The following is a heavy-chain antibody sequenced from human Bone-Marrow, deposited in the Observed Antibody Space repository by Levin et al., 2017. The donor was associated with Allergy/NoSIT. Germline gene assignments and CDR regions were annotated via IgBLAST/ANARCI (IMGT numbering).Heavy chain of an antibody. J-gene: IGHJ5*01. CDR3: ASAALTRGPASS. CDR2: LNPNTGNT. CDR1: GYTFSRYD. V-gene: IGHV1-8*01. D-gene: IGHD2-15*01. Sequence: ASVKVSCKASGYTFSRYDINWVRQVAGQGLEWMGWLNPNTGNTGYSQKFQGRVTMTRNTSITTAYMELSGLTSEDTAGYYCASAALTRGPASSWGHGTLVTVSS.